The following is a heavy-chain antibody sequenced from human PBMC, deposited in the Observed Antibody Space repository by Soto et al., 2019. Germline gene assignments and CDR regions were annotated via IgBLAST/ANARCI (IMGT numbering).Heavy chain of an antibody. CDR3: KRDSTTCFPSTAMAV. CDR2: ISDSGRT. CDR1: GGSIDYYS. J-gene: IGHJ6*03. Sequence: SETLSLTCTVSGGSIDYYSWTWVRQPPGKGMEWIGDISDSGRTKYNPSLRSRVTISVDTSKNQFSLTLNSVTAADTAVYYCKRDSTTCFPSTAMAVWGKGNTFT. D-gene: IGHD6-13*01. V-gene: IGHV4-59*01.